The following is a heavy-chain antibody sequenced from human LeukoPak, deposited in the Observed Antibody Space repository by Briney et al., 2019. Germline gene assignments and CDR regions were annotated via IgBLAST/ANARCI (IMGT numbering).Heavy chain of an antibody. CDR3: ARTYYGSGSYYNFIFDY. Sequence: ASVKVSCKASGYTFTSYYMHWVRQAPGQGLEWMGRINPNSGGTNYAQKFQGRVTMTRDTSISTAYMELSRLRSDDTAVYYCARTYYGSGSYYNFIFDYWGQGTLVTVSS. CDR1: GYTFTSYY. D-gene: IGHD3-10*01. J-gene: IGHJ4*02. CDR2: INPNSGGT. V-gene: IGHV1-2*06.